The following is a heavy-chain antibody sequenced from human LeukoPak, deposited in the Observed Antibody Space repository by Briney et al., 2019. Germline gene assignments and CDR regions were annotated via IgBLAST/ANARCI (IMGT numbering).Heavy chain of an antibody. V-gene: IGHV3-7*01. Sequence: GGSLRLSCAASGFTFSSYWMSWVRQAPGKGLEWVANIKQEGSEKYYVDSVKGRFTISRDNAKNSLYLQMNSLRAEDTAVYYCARVPVAYYYDSSGYYTAPFDYWGQGTLVTVSS. CDR3: ARVPVAYYYDSSGYYTAPFDY. D-gene: IGHD3-22*01. CDR2: IKQEGSEK. J-gene: IGHJ4*02. CDR1: GFTFSSYW.